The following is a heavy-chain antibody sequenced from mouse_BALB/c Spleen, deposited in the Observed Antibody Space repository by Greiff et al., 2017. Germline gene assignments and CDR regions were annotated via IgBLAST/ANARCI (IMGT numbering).Heavy chain of an antibody. CDR2: INPYNDGT. CDR3: AREGNRYNYYAMDY. CDR1: GYTFTSYV. Sequence: VQLKESGPGLVKPGASVKMSCKASGYTFTSYVMHWVKQKPGQGLEWIGYINPYNDGTKYNEKFKGKATLTSDKSSSTAYIELSSLTSEDSAVYYCAREGNRYNYYAMDYWGQGTSVTVSS. D-gene: IGHD2-14*01. J-gene: IGHJ4*01. V-gene: IGHV1-14*01.